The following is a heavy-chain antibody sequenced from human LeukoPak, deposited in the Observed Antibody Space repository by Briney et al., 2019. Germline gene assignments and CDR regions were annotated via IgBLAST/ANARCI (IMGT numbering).Heavy chain of an antibody. Sequence: SETLSLTCAVYGGSFSGYYWSWIRQPPGKGLEWIGEINHSGSTNYNLSLKSRVTISVDTSKNQFSLKLSSVTAADTAVYYCASIVPAAIPYWGQGTLVTVSS. V-gene: IGHV4-34*01. J-gene: IGHJ4*02. CDR3: ASIVPAAIPY. CDR1: GGSFSGYY. D-gene: IGHD2-2*01. CDR2: INHSGST.